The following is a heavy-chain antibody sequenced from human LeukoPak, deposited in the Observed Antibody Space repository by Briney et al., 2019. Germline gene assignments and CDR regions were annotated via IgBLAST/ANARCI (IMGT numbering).Heavy chain of an antibody. V-gene: IGHV3-23*01. Sequence: PGGSLTLSCAASGFTFSSYAMTWVRQAPGQGLEWVSGNSGSGGSTYYADSVKGRFTISRDNSKNTLYLQMYSLRAEDTAVYYRAKVIVSVDTAIDYWGQGTLVTVSS. CDR1: GFTFSSYA. J-gene: IGHJ4*02. D-gene: IGHD5-18*01. CDR3: AKVIVSVDTAIDY. CDR2: NSGSGGST.